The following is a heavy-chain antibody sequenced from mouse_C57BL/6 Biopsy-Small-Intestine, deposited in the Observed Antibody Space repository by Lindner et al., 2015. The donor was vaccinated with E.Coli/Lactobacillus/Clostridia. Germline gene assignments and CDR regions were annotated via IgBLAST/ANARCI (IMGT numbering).Heavy chain of an antibody. CDR1: GFTFSSYG. CDR2: ISSGGSYT. CDR3: ARHRDYGSSYAMDD. V-gene: IGHV5-6*01. Sequence: VQLQESGGDLVKPGGSLKLSCAASGFTFSSYGMSWVRQTPDKRLEWVATISSGGSYTYYPDSVKGRFTISRDNAKNTLYLQMSSLKSEDTAMYYCARHRDYGSSYAMDDWGQGTSVTVSS. D-gene: IGHD1-1*01. J-gene: IGHJ4*01.